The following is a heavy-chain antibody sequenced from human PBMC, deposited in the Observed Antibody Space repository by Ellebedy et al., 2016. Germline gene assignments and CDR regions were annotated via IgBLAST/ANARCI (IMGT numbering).Heavy chain of an antibody. Sequence: GGSLRLXXAASGFTFSSYSMNWVRQAPGKGLEWVSSISSSSSYIYYADSVKGRFTISRDKWKKTLYLQMSSLGPEDTAVYYCVTRHNGAFDIWGQGTMVTVSS. V-gene: IGHV3-21*04. CDR3: VTRHNGAFDI. CDR2: ISSSSSYI. CDR1: GFTFSSYS. J-gene: IGHJ3*02. D-gene: IGHD1-1*01.